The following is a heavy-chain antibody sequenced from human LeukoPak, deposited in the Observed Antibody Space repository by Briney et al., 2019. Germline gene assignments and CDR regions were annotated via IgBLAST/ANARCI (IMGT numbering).Heavy chain of an antibody. Sequence: GGSLRLSCAASGFTFSSYAMSWVRQAPGEGLEWVSGISGGGETTYYADSVKGRFTISRDNSKNTLYLQMNGLRAEDTAVYYCAKQLTAGGYYFDYWGQGTLVTVSS. CDR2: ISGGGETT. CDR3: AKQLTAGGYYFDY. J-gene: IGHJ4*02. CDR1: GFTFSSYA. V-gene: IGHV3-23*01. D-gene: IGHD6-13*01.